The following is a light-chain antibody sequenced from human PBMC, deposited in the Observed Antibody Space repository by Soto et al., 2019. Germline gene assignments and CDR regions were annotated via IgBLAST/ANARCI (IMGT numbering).Light chain of an antibody. CDR2: EVN. CDR3: CSYVGSSTSYV. J-gene: IGLJ1*01. V-gene: IGLV2-23*02. CDR1: SGDVGNYNL. Sequence: QSVXTQPASLSGSPGQSITISCTGTSGDVGNYNLVSWYQQHPGKAPKLMIYEVNKWPSGVSNRFSGSKSGNTASLTISGLQAEDEADYYCCSYVGSSTSYVFGTGTKVTV.